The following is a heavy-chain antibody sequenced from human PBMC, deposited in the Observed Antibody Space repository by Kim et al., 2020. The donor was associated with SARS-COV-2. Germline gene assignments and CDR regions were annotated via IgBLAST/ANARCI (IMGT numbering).Heavy chain of an antibody. CDR3: ARAGKYYYDSSGYYYLN. V-gene: IGHV3-30*07. D-gene: IGHD3-22*01. Sequence: VKGRLTISRDNSRNPMYLQMNSLSAEDTAVYYCARAGKYYYDSSGYYYLNWGQGTLVTVSS. J-gene: IGHJ4*02.